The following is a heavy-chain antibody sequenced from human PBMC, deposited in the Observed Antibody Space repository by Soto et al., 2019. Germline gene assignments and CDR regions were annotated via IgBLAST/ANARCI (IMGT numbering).Heavy chain of an antibody. CDR2: ISAYNGNT. CDR1: GYTFTNFG. J-gene: IGHJ4*02. V-gene: IGHV1-18*01. Sequence: QVQLVQSGAEVKKPGASVKVSCKASGYTFTNFGISWVRQAPGQGLEWMGWISAYNGNTNYAQKFQGRVTMTTDTSTRTAYMEVRSLRLGDTAVYYCERGGTPIDYWGQGTLVTVSS. CDR3: ERGGTPIDY. D-gene: IGHD3-16*01.